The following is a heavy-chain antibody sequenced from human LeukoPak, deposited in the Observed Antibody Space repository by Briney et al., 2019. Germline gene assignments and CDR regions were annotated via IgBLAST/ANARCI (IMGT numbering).Heavy chain of an antibody. Sequence: GGSLRLSCAASGFTFSSYGMHWVRQAPGKGLEWVAFIRYDGSNKYYADSVKGRFTISRDNSKNTLYLQMNSLRAEDTAVYYCAKVSMSYYGSGSYTRCNWFDPWGQGTLVPVSS. CDR2: IRYDGSNK. CDR1: GFTFSSYG. CDR3: AKVSMSYYGSGSYTRCNWFDP. D-gene: IGHD3-10*01. J-gene: IGHJ5*02. V-gene: IGHV3-30*02.